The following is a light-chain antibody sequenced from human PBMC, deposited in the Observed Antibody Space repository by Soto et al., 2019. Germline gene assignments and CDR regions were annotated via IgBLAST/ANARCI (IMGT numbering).Light chain of an antibody. Sequence: DIQMTQSPSSLSASVGDRVTITCRASQSISNYLNWYQQKPGTAPKLLVYAASSLQSGVPSRFSGGGSGSDFTLTINSLQPEDFATYYCQQSYSTLQRTFGGGTKVDIK. J-gene: IGKJ4*01. CDR3: QQSYSTLQRT. CDR1: QSISNY. CDR2: AAS. V-gene: IGKV1-39*01.